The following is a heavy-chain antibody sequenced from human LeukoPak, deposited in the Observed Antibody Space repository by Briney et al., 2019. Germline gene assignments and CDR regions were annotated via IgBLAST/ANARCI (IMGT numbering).Heavy chain of an antibody. CDR1: GFTFSSSG. CDR3: ARDESRYNHSLDI. CDR2: IWYDGSNK. J-gene: IGHJ3*02. Sequence: GGSLRLSCAASGFTFSSSGMHWVRQAPGKGLEWVAVIWYDGSNKYYADSVKGRFTISRDNSKNTLYLQMNSLRAEDTAVYYCARDESRYNHSLDIWGQGTMVTVSS. V-gene: IGHV3-33*01. D-gene: IGHD5-24*01.